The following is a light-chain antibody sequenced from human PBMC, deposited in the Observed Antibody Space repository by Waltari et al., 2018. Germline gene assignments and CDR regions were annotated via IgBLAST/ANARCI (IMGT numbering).Light chain of an antibody. V-gene: IGKV4-1*01. J-gene: IGKJ5*01. Sequence: DIVMTQSPDSLAVSLGERATINCKSSQSVLYSSNHQNYLAWYQQKPGQPPKLLIYWASARESGVPDRFTGSGSGTDFTLTISSLQAEDVAAYYCQQYYSAPITFGQGTRLEIK. CDR3: QQYYSAPIT. CDR1: QSVLYSSNHQNY. CDR2: WAS.